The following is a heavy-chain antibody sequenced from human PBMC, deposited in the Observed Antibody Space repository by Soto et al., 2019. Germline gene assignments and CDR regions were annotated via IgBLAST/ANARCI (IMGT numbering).Heavy chain of an antibody. D-gene: IGHD4-4*01. CDR2: ISNSGRAI. V-gene: IGHV3-48*03. CDR3: ARDLEIYSGKFDYGLDV. Sequence: EVQLVESGGGLVQAGGSLRLSCAVFGFTFSNYEMNWVRQAPGKGLEWVSYISNSGRAIYYAESVKGRFTISRDNAKNSLYLQMNSLRAEDTAVSYCARDLEIYSGKFDYGLDVWGQGTTVTVSS. J-gene: IGHJ6*02. CDR1: GFTFSNYE.